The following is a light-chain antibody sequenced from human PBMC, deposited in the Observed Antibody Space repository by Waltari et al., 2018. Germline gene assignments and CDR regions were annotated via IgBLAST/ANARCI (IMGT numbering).Light chain of an antibody. J-gene: IGKJ1*01. CDR1: HSVSRA. CDR3: QKYVRLPAT. CDR2: DAS. V-gene: IGKV3-20*01. Sequence: EIVLTQSPGTLSLSPGETATLSCRASHSVSRALAWYQQKPGQATRLLIYDASTRTTGTPDRFSGSGSGTDFSLTISRLEPEDFAVYYCQKYVRLPATFGQGTKVEIK.